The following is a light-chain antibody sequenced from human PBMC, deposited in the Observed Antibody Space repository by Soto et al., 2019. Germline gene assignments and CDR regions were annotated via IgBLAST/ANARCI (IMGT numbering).Light chain of an antibody. J-gene: IGLJ2*01. CDR2: EVS. CDR1: SSDVGAYNY. V-gene: IGLV2-8*01. CDR3: SSYAGSNNLI. Sequence: QSALTQPPSASGSPGQSVSISCTGTSSDVGAYNYVSWYQQHPGKAPRLIIYEVSKRPSGVPDRFFGSKSGNMASLTVSGLQAEDEADYYCSSYAGSNNLIFGGGTKVTVL.